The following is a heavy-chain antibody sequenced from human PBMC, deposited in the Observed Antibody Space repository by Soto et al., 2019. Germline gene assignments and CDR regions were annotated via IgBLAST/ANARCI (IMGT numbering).Heavy chain of an antibody. D-gene: IGHD2-2*01. CDR3: ARLGGVLPAARLHYLLAV. CDR2: IYYSGST. V-gene: IGHV4-59*01. Sequence: SETLSLTCTVSGGSISSYYWSWIRQPPGKGLEWIGYIYYSGSTNYNPSLKSRVTISVDTSKNQFSLKLSSVTAADTAVYYCARLGGVLPAARLHYLLAVCGKGTTVTVSS. CDR1: GGSISSYY. J-gene: IGHJ6*04.